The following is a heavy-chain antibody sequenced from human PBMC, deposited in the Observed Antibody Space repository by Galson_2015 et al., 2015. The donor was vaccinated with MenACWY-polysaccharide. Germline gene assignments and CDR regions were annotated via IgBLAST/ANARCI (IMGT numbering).Heavy chain of an antibody. CDR1: GFTFKNYW. V-gene: IGHV3-7*01. CDR3: ARGHYGMDV. CDR2: IKKDGSEK. Sequence: SLRLSCAVSGFTFKNYWMSWVRQAPGKGLEWVANIKKDGSEKYCVDSVKGRFTISRDNGRSSLYLQMNALRAEDTAVYYCARGHYGMDVWGQGTTVTVS. J-gene: IGHJ6*02.